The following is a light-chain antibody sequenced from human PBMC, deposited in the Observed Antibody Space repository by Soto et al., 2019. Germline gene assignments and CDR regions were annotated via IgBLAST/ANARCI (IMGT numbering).Light chain of an antibody. V-gene: IGKV1-5*01. CDR2: EAS. J-gene: IGKJ5*01. CDR1: QSVSGW. Sequence: DIQMTQSPSTLSASVGDTVTVTCRASQSVSGWLAWYQQKPGEAPKLLIYEASSLESGVPSRFSGSGSGTEFTLTIGGLQPDDFATYYCQQFNSYPITFGQGTRLDIK. CDR3: QQFNSYPIT.